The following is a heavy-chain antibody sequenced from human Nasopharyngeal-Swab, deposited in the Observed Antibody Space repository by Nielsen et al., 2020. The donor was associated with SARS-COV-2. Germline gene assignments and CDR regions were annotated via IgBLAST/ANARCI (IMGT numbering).Heavy chain of an antibody. D-gene: IGHD4-11*01. J-gene: IGHJ4*02. CDR3: AREHPTTRAPDY. CDR2: INPNSGAT. V-gene: IGHV1-2*06. CDR1: GYTFTGYY. Sequence: ASVKVSCKTSGYTFTGYYIQWVRQAPGQGLEWMGRINPNSGATKSAQRFQGRVTMTSDTSISTAYMDLSSLTSDDTALYYCAREHPTTRAPDYWGQGTLVTVSS.